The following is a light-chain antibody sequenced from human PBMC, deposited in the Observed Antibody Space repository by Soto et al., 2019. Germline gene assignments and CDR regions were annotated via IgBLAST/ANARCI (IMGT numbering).Light chain of an antibody. J-gene: IGKJ1*01. CDR1: QSVSSH. Sequence: EIVLTQSPGTLSLSPGERATLSCRTSQSVSSHLAWYQQKPGQAPRLLIHGASTRATGIPARFSGSGSGTEFTLTISSLQSEDFAVYHCQQYNNWPGWTFGQGTKVDIK. CDR2: GAS. CDR3: QQYNNWPGWT. V-gene: IGKV3-15*01.